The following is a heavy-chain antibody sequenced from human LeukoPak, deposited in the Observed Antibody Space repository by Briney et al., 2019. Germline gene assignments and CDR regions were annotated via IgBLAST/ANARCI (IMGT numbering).Heavy chain of an antibody. Sequence: PGGSLRHPCAASGFTFDDYAMHWVRQAPGKGLEWVSGISWNSGSIGYADSVKGRFTISRDNAKNSLYLQMNSLRAEDTALYYCAKDSDILTGYYNGYFDYWGQGTLVTVSS. CDR3: AKDSDILTGYYNGYFDY. CDR2: ISWNSGSI. J-gene: IGHJ4*02. D-gene: IGHD3-9*01. CDR1: GFTFDDYA. V-gene: IGHV3-9*01.